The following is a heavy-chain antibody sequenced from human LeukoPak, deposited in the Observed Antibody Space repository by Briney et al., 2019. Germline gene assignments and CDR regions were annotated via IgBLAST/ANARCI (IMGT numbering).Heavy chain of an antibody. CDR1: GGSFSGYY. CDR3: ARSMLTTNFDY. J-gene: IGHJ4*02. CDR2: INHSGST. V-gene: IGHV4-34*01. D-gene: IGHD4/OR15-4a*01. Sequence: SETLSLTCAVYGGSFSGYYWSWIRQPPGKGLEWIGEINHSGSTNYNPSLKSRVTISVDTSKNQFSLRLSSVTAADTAVYYCARSMLTTNFDYWGQGTLVTVSS.